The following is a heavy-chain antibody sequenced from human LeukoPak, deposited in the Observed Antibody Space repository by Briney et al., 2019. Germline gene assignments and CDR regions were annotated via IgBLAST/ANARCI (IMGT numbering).Heavy chain of an antibody. J-gene: IGHJ4*02. D-gene: IGHD3-10*01. V-gene: IGHV4-39*07. Sequence: SETLSLTCTVSGDSISSSSYYWGWIRQPLGKGLEWIGSIYYSGSTYYNPSLKSRVTISVDTSKNQFSLKLSSVTAADTAVYYCARRRITMVRGVIGRSKTAFDYWGQGTLVTVSS. CDR2: IYYSGST. CDR3: ARRRITMVRGVIGRSKTAFDY. CDR1: GDSISSSSYY.